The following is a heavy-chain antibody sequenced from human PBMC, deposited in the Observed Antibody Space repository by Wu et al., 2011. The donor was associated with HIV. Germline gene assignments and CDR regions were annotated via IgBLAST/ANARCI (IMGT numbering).Heavy chain of an antibody. J-gene: IGHJ6*02. CDR2: IIPIFGTA. CDR3: ARDRQPVTSWLAYYYYYGMDV. V-gene: IGHV1-69*14. Sequence: QVQLVQSGAEVKKPGSSVKVSCKASGGTFSSYAISWVRQAPGQGLEWMGRIIPIFGTANYAQKFQGRVTITADKSTSTAYMELSSLRSEDTAVYYCARDRQPVTSWLAYYYYYGMDVWGQGTTVTVSS. CDR1: GGTFSSYA. D-gene: IGHD2-2*01.